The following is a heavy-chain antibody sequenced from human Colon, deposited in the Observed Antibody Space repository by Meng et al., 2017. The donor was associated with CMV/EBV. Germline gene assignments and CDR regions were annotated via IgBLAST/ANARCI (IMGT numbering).Heavy chain of an antibody. Sequence: GGSLRLSCAASGFTFSSYSMNWVRQAPGKGLEWVSYISSSGSTIYYADSVKGRFTISRDNAKNSLYLQMNSLRAEDTAVYYCARVITAYYDFWSGPRGAFDIWGQGTMVTVSS. J-gene: IGHJ3*02. CDR2: ISSSGSTI. CDR1: GFTFSSYS. V-gene: IGHV3-48*04. D-gene: IGHD3-3*01. CDR3: ARVITAYYDFWSGPRGAFDI.